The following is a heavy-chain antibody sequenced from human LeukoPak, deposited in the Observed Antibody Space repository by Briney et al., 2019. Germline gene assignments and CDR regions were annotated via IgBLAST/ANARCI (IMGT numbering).Heavy chain of an antibody. CDR3: ARDYVWGSYRTFDY. D-gene: IGHD3-16*02. CDR2: INPSGGYT. Sequence: ASVKVSCKASGYTFTSYYMHWVRQAPGQGLEWMGTINPSGGYTSYAQKLQGRVTMTRDTSTSTVYMEMSSLRSEDTALYYCARDYVWGSYRTFDYWGQGTLVTVSS. CDR1: GYTFTSYY. J-gene: IGHJ4*02. V-gene: IGHV1-46*04.